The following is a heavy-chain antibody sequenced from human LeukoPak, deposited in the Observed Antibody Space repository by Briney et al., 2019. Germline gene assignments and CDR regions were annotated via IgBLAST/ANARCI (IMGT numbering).Heavy chain of an antibody. CDR3: ARASTRAAATGYDP. Sequence: ASVKVSCRASGYIFTNYGITWVRQAPGQGLEWMSWISANNGETNFAQKFQGRVTMMTDSPTSTAYMELRSLTSDDTAVYYCARASTRAAATGYDPWGQGSLVTVSS. D-gene: IGHD6-13*01. CDR1: GYIFTNYG. J-gene: IGHJ5*02. V-gene: IGHV1-18*01. CDR2: ISANNGET.